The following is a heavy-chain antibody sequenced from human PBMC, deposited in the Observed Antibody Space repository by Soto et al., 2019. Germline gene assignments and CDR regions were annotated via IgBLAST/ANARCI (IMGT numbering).Heavy chain of an antibody. J-gene: IGHJ4*02. CDR3: ARDRGYGGNSPDY. V-gene: IGHV3-33*01. CDR2: IWYDGSNK. CDR1: GFTFSNYG. D-gene: IGHD4-17*01. Sequence: QVQLVESGGGVVQPGRSLRLSCAASGFTFSNYGMHWVRQAPGKGLEWVAIIWYDGSNKYYADSVKGRFIISRDNSKNTLYLQMNSLRVEDTAVYYCARDRGYGGNSPDYWGQGTLVTVSS.